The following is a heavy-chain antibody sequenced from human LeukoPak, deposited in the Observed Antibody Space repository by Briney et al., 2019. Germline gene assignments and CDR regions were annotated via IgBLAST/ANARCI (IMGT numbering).Heavy chain of an antibody. CDR3: ARAPSERADNALDI. V-gene: IGHV3-21*01. CDR2: ISSSSSYI. D-gene: IGHD1-14*01. Sequence: GGSLRLSCAASGFTFSSYSMNWVRQAPGKGLEWVSSISSSSSYIYYADSVKGRFTISRDNAKNSLYLQMNSLRAEDTAVYYCARAPSERADNALDIWGQGTKVAVSS. J-gene: IGHJ3*02. CDR1: GFTFSSYS.